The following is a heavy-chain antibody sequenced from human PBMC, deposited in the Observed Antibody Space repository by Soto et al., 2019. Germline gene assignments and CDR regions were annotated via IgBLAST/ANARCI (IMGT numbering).Heavy chain of an antibody. CDR3: AISQDRGGRTTFIY. CDR1: GFTFDDNA. Sequence: GGSLRLSCAVSGFTFDDNAMHWVRQAPEKGLEWASGINWKSDIGYADSVKGRFTISRDNAENSLYLQMNSLRAEDTALYYCAISQDRGGRTTFIYWGQGTQVTVSS. V-gene: IGHV3-9*01. D-gene: IGHD3-16*01. CDR2: INWKSDI. J-gene: IGHJ4*02.